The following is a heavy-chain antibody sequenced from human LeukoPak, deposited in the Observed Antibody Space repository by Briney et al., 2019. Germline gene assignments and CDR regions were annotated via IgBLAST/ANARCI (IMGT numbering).Heavy chain of an antibody. Sequence: PGGSLRLSCAASGFTFSNYNMNWVRQAPGKGLEWVSSISSSSSYMSYADSVKGRFTISRDNAKNSLYLQMNSLRAEDTAVYYCARGLSRSVPDVGISYWGQGTLVTVSS. CDR1: GFTFSNYN. D-gene: IGHD2-15*01. CDR2: ISSSSSYM. V-gene: IGHV3-21*01. CDR3: ARGLSRSVPDVGISY. J-gene: IGHJ4*02.